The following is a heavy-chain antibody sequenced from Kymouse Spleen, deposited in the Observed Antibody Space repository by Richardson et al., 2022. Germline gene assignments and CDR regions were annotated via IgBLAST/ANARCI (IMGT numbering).Heavy chain of an antibody. CDR1: GFTFSNAW. V-gene: IGHV3-15*01. J-gene: IGHJ3*02. CDR2: IKSKTDGGTT. D-gene: IGHD6-6*01. Sequence: EVQLVESGGGLVKPGGSLRLSCAASGFTFSNAWMSWVRQAPGKGLEWVGRIKSKTDGGTTDYAAPVKGRFTISRDDSKNTLYLQMNSLKTEDTAVYYCTTDKYSSSSGAFDIWGQGTMVTVSS. CDR3: TTDKYSSSSGAFDI.